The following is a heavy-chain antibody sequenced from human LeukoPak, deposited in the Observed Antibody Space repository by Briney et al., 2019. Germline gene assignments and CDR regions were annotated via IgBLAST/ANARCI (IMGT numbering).Heavy chain of an antibody. Sequence: SETLSLTCTVSGGSISSGSYYWSWIRQPAGTGLEWIGRIYTSGSTNYNPSLKSRVTISVDTSKNQFSLKLSSVTAADTAVYYCARVLWDFWSGYSFLYGMDVWGQGTTVTVSS. CDR1: GGSISSGSYY. CDR3: ARVLWDFWSGYSFLYGMDV. D-gene: IGHD3-3*01. CDR2: IYTSGST. V-gene: IGHV4-61*02. J-gene: IGHJ6*02.